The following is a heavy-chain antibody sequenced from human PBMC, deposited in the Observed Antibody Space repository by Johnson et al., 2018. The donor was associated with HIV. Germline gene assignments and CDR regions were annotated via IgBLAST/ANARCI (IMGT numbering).Heavy chain of an antibody. Sequence: QVQLVESGGGVVQPGRSLRLSCAASGFTFSSYAMHWVRQAPGKGLEWVAVISYDGSNKYYADSVKGRFTISRDNSKNTLYLQMNSLGAEDTAVYCCAKARSGGPGAFDIWGQGTMVTVSS. CDR2: ISYDGSNK. CDR3: AKARSGGPGAFDI. V-gene: IGHV3-30-3*01. D-gene: IGHD6-19*01. CDR1: GFTFSSYA. J-gene: IGHJ3*02.